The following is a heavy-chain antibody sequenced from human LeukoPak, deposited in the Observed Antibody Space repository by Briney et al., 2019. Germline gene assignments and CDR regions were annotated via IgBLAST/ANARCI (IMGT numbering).Heavy chain of an antibody. J-gene: IGHJ4*02. CDR2: IWYDGRNK. D-gene: IGHD1-7*01. CDR3: VTGSSGTNLLVYFDS. CDR1: GLTFSHHG. Sequence: PGGSLRLSCTTSGLTFSHHGMHWVRQAPGRGLEWVAFIWYDGRNKNYADYVKGRFTLSRDNSKIMVYLQMNSLRVEDTAVYHCVTGSSGTNLLVYFDSWGQGTLVTVSS. V-gene: IGHV3-30*02.